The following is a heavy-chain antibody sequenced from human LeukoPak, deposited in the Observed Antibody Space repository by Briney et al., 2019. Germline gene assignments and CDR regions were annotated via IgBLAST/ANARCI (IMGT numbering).Heavy chain of an antibody. J-gene: IGHJ4*02. CDR3: ARLGTAPFDY. D-gene: IGHD2-21*02. Sequence: PSQTLSLTRTVSSGSISSGDYYWSWIRQPPGKGLEWIGYISYTGTTYYNPSLKSRVTISEDTSKNLFSLNLSSVTAADTAVYYCARLGTAPFDYWGQGTLVTVSS. CDR1: SGSISSGDYY. V-gene: IGHV4-30-4*08. CDR2: ISYTGTT.